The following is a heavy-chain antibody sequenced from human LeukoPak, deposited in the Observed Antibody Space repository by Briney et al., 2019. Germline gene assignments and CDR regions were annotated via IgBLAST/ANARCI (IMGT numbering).Heavy chain of an antibody. CDR2: ISGDGITT. CDR3: ARESHIGLDY. Sequence: PGGSLRLSCAASAFSFSTCAMSWVRQAPGKGLEWVSVISGDGITTYYADSVKDRFTISRDNSKNTLYLQMTSLRAEDTAVYYCARESHIGLDYWGQGTLVTVSS. J-gene: IGHJ4*02. D-gene: IGHD2-21*01. CDR1: AFSFSTCA. V-gene: IGHV3-23*01.